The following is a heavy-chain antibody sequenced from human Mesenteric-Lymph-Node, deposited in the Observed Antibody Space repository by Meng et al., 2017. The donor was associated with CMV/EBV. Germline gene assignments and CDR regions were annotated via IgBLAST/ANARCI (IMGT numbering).Heavy chain of an antibody. CDR3: AKDYGMVRGVSIPYYSYTMDV. CDR2: ISSRSATL. J-gene: IGHJ6*02. CDR1: GFSFSLYS. D-gene: IGHD3-10*01. V-gene: IGHV3-48*01. Sequence: LSLTCAASGFSFSLYSMNWVRQVPGKGLEWLSYISSRSATLYYTDSVQGRFTVSRDNSKNTLYLQMNSLRAEDTAVYYCAKDYGMVRGVSIPYYSYTMDVWGHGTTVTVSS.